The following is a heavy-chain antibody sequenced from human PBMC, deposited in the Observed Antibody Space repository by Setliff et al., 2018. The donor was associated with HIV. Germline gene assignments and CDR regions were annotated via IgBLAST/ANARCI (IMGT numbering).Heavy chain of an antibody. CDR1: GFTFSSFW. CDR3: ARGTVGATFLHNDY. Sequence: GSLRLSCAASGFTFSSFWMSWVRQAPGKGLEWVANIKQDGSDKFYADSVKGRFTISRDNAKNSLYLQMNSPRAEDTAVYYCARGTVGATFLHNDYWGQGTLVTVSS. J-gene: IGHJ4*02. V-gene: IGHV3-7*02. D-gene: IGHD1-26*01. CDR2: IKQDGSDK.